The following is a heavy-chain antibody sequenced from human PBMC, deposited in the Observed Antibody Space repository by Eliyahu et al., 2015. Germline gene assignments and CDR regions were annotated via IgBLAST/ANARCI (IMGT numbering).Heavy chain of an antibody. CDR1: GFTXSNXS. D-gene: IGHD1-26*01. V-gene: IGHV3-48*02. CDR2: ISSNSTTI. J-gene: IGHJ3*02. CDR3: ARGFGGSYSPI. Sequence: VQLVESGGGLVQPGGSLRLSCAASGFTXSNXSMNWVRQAPGKGLQWLSYISSNSTTIYYADSVKGRFTVSRDNAKNSLYLQMNSLTDEDTAVYYCARGFGGSYSPIWGQGTMVTVS.